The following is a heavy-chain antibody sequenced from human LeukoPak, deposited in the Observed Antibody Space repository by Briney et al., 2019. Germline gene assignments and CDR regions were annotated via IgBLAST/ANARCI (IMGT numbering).Heavy chain of an antibody. D-gene: IGHD6-6*01. V-gene: IGHV3-7*01. Sequence: GGSLSLSCAASGFTFSSYWMSWVRQAPGKGLEWVANIKQDGSEKYYVDSVKGRFTISRDNAKNSLYLQMNSLRAEDTAVYYCARGLSGYASSLGYWGQGTLVTVSA. CDR2: IKQDGSEK. J-gene: IGHJ4*02. CDR1: GFTFSSYW. CDR3: ARGLSGYASSLGY.